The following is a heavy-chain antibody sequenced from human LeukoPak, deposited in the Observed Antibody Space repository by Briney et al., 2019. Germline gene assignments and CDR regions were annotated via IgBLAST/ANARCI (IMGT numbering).Heavy chain of an antibody. CDR2: ISHDGSTK. CDR3: ASLVGDSGGYLDY. J-gene: IGHJ4*02. D-gene: IGHD3-22*01. CDR1: GFTFSSYA. Sequence: PGGSLILSCAASGFTFSSYAMHWVRQAPGKGLEWVAVISHDGSTKYYADSVKGRFTISRDNSKNTLYLQMNRLRAEDTAVYYCASLVGDSGGYLDYWGQGTLVTVSS. V-gene: IGHV3-30-3*01.